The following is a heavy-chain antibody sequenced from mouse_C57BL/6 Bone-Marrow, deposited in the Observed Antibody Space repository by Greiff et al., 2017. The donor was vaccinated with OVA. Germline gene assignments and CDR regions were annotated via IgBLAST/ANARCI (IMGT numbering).Heavy chain of an antibody. Sequence: EVQVVESGGDLVKPGGSLKLSCAASGFTFSSYGMSWVRQTPDKRLEWVATISSGGSYTYYPDSVKGRFTISRDNAKNTLYLQMSSLKSEDTAMYYCARQRWFAYWGQGTLVTVSA. CDR1: GFTFSSYG. CDR2: ISSGGSYT. J-gene: IGHJ3*01. CDR3: ARQRWFAY. V-gene: IGHV5-6*01.